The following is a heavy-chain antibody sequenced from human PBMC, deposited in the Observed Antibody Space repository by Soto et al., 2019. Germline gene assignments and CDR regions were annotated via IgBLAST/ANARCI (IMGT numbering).Heavy chain of an antibody. CDR3: ARELYSSVRFDP. CDR1: GYTFTSYD. D-gene: IGHD6-25*01. Sequence: GASVKVSCKASGYTFTSYDINWVRQATGQGLEWMGWMNPNSGNTGYAQKFQDRVTMTRNTSISTAYMELSSLRFEDTAVYYCARELYSSVRFDPWGQGTLVTVS. V-gene: IGHV1-8*01. J-gene: IGHJ5*02. CDR2: MNPNSGNT.